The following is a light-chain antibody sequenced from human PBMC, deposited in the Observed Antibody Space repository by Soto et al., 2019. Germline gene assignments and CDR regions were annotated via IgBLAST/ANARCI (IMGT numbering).Light chain of an antibody. Sequence: QSALAQPASVSGSPGQSITISCTGTSSDVGAYNYVSWYQQHPAKAPKLVISDVSNRPSGVSDRFSGSKSGDTASLTISGLQTEDEADYYCASYTTSSTYVFGTGTKVTVL. V-gene: IGLV2-14*01. CDR1: SSDVGAYNY. CDR2: DVS. CDR3: ASYTTSSTYV. J-gene: IGLJ1*01.